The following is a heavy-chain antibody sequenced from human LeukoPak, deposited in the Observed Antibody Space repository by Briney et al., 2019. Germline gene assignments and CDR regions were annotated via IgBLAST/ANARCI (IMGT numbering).Heavy chain of an antibody. D-gene: IGHD3-3*01. V-gene: IGHV1-24*01. Sequence: ASVKVSHKLSGNTLRELPIQWVRQAGGKGLEWMAGFDPENAEIVYAQKFQGRVTMTEDTSTNTAYMELTSLTSDDAAVYYCATRGSDFWSGFDFWGQGTKVTVSS. CDR2: FDPENAEI. CDR1: GNTLRELP. J-gene: IGHJ4*02. CDR3: ATRGSDFWSGFDF.